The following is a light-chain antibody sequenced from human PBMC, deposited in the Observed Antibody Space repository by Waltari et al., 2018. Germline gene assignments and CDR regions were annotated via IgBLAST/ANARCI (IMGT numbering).Light chain of an antibody. CDR1: GSVRYSSNNKNH. CDR2: WAS. J-gene: IGKJ4*01. V-gene: IGKV4-1*01. Sequence: DIVMTQSPESLAVSLGERATSSCTTSGSVRYSSNNKNHLAWYQQKPGQPPRLLLYWASTRESGVPDRFIGSGSETDFTLTVTSLQAEDVAVYYCQQYYNTPLTFGGGTKVEVK. CDR3: QQYYNTPLT.